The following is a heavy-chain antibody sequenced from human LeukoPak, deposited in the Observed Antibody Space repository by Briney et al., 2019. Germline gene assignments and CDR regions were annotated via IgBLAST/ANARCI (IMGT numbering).Heavy chain of an antibody. CDR1: GFSFDDYA. Sequence: GGSLRLSCAASGFSFDDYAMHWVRQVPGKGLEWVSLISGDGGGTYYADSVKGRFTISRDNSKNYLYLQMNSLGTDDSAFYHCATDRRWRKEGYRYYGVDVWGQGTTVTVSS. V-gene: IGHV3-43*02. CDR2: ISGDGGGT. J-gene: IGHJ6*02. D-gene: IGHD5-24*01. CDR3: ATDRRWRKEGYRYYGVDV.